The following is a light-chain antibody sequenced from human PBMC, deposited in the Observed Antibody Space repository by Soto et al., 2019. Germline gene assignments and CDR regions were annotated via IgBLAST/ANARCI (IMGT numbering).Light chain of an antibody. V-gene: IGLV1-36*01. CDR1: SSNIGKNG. J-gene: IGLJ1*01. Sequence: QSVLTQPPSVSEAPRQRVTISCSGNSSNIGKNGVNWYQQLPGKAPKLLIYFDALLPSGISDRFSGSRSGTAASLAISGLQSEVEANYNCSAWDETRNAHVFGPGSMVTVL. CDR3: SAWDETRNAHV. CDR2: FDA.